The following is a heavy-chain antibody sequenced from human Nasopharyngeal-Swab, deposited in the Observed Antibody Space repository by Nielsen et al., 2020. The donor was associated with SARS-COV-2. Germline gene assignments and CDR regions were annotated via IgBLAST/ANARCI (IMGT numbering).Heavy chain of an antibody. D-gene: IGHD2-15*01. J-gene: IGHJ4*02. CDR2: INHSGST. V-gene: IGHV4-34*01. Sequence: WIRQPPGKGLEWIGEINHSGSTNYNPSLKSRVTISVDTSKNQFSLKLSSVTAADTAVYYCARVGLQIGYCSGGSCSRWGRYDYWGQGTLVTVSS. CDR3: ARVGLQIGYCSGGSCSRWGRYDY.